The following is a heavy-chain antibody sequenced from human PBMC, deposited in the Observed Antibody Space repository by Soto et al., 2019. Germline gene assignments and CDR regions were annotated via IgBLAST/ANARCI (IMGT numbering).Heavy chain of an antibody. Sequence: VQLVESGGGVVQPGRSLRLSCVASEFTFSSHLMHWVRQAPGKGLEWVAFISNDGDYKNYADSVKGRFTISRDNSKDTVYLEIHSRIPEDTALYHCARDEAFSAPYYLDYWGQGTLVIVS. D-gene: IGHD1-26*01. CDR2: ISNDGDYK. J-gene: IGHJ4*02. CDR3: ARDEAFSAPYYLDY. CDR1: EFTFSSHL. V-gene: IGHV3-30*03.